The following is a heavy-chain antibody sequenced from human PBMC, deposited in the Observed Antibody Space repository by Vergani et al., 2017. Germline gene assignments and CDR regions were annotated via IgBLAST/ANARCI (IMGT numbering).Heavy chain of an antibody. CDR2: FDPEHGEV. CDR1: GYSLTELT. J-gene: IGHJ4*02. Sequence: QVQLVQSGSEVRKPGASVKVSCQVSGYSLTELTIHWVRQAPGKGLEWMGGFDPEHGEVTFAHHIQGRVTMTEDRSTDTAYMELSSLRPEDTALYYCAIVTDYDDSSGYYLDYWGQGNLGTVS. D-gene: IGHD3-22*01. V-gene: IGHV1-24*01. CDR3: AIVTDYDDSSGYYLDY.